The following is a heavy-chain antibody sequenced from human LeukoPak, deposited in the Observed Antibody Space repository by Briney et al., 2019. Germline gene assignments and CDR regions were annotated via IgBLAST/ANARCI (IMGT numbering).Heavy chain of an antibody. D-gene: IGHD3-3*01. CDR1: GGSISSYY. CDR3: ARGRGTIFGVVTPHFDY. J-gene: IGHJ4*02. Sequence: SETLSLTCTVSGGSISSYYWSWIRQSPGKGLEWIGYIHDSDNTYYSPSLKSRVTISVDTSKNQFSLRVNSMTAADTAVYYCARGRGTIFGVVTPHFDYWGQGTLVTVSS. CDR2: IHDSDNT. V-gene: IGHV4-59*01.